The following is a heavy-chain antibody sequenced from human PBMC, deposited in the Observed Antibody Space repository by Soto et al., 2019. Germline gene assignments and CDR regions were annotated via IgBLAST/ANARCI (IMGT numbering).Heavy chain of an antibody. Sequence: QGQLVQSGAEVKKPGASVKVSCKASGYTFTIYDINWVRQATGQGLEWMGWMNPNSGNRGYAQKFHGRVTMTRNTSISTAYMKLSSRRSDDTAVYYCARTLDGDTVDYWGQGTLVTVSS. D-gene: IGHD4-17*01. J-gene: IGHJ4*02. CDR2: MNPNSGNR. V-gene: IGHV1-8*01. CDR1: GYTFTIYD. CDR3: ARTLDGDTVDY.